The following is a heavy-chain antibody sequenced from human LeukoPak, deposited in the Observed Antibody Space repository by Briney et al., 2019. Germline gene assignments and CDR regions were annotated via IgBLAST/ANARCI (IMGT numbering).Heavy chain of an antibody. Sequence: GASVKVSCKASGYTFTGYYMHWVRQAPGQGLEWMGRFNPNSGATNSAQKFQGKVFMTGDTSISTAYMELSSLRSDDTAVYYCARELANFFDYWGQGTLVTVSS. CDR2: FNPNSGAT. J-gene: IGHJ4*02. D-gene: IGHD6-6*01. CDR1: GYTFTGYY. V-gene: IGHV1-2*06. CDR3: ARELANFFDY.